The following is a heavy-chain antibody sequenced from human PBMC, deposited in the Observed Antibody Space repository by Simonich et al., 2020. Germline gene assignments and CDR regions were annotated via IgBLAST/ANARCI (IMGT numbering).Heavy chain of an antibody. CDR3: ARSTTGTTAFDI. J-gene: IGHJ3*02. V-gene: IGHV1-18*01. D-gene: IGHD1-1*01. CDR1: GYTFTSYG. Sequence: QIQLVQSGAEVKKPGASVKVSCKASGYTFTSYGISCVRQAPGQGLEWMGRISDYNGNTNYAQKLQGRVTMTTDTSTSTAYMELRSLRSDDTAVYDCARSTTGTTAFDIWGQGTMVTVSS. CDR2: ISDYNGNT.